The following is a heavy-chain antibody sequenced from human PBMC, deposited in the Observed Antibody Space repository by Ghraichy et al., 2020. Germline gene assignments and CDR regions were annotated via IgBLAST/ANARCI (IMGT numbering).Heavy chain of an antibody. CDR2: ITSKGGST. Sequence: GESLNISCSASGFTFSGYAMHWVRQAPGKGLQYVSAITSKGGSTYYADSVKGRFTISRDNSKNTLYLQMSSLRAEDTAVYYCVKGGWDYYDSSGYYYPLQFDYWGQGTLVTVSS. J-gene: IGHJ4*02. CDR1: GFTFSGYA. V-gene: IGHV3-64D*06. CDR3: VKGGWDYYDSSGYYYPLQFDY. D-gene: IGHD3-22*01.